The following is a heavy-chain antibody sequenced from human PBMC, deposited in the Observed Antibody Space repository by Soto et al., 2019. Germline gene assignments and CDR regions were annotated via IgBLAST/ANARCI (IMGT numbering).Heavy chain of an antibody. V-gene: IGHV4-39*01. J-gene: IGHJ6*03. D-gene: IGHD2-2*01. CDR3: ARHHTISAYYYYMDV. Sequence: QLQLQESGPGLVKPSETLSLTCTVSGASITSSACYWGWIRQPPGKGLEYIGTIYYSGNSYYNPSLKSRVTMSVDTSKNQVSLKLSSVTAADTAIYYCARHHTISAYYYYMDVGGKGTTVTVSS. CDR2: IYYSGNS. CDR1: GASITSSACY.